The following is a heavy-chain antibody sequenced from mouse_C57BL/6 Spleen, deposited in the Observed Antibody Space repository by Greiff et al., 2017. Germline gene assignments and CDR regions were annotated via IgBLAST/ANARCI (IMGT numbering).Heavy chain of an antibody. CDR2: IYPGDGDT. D-gene: IGHD2-4*01. CDR3: ARWGYDYDVDYDY. J-gene: IGHJ2*01. V-gene: IGHV1-82*01. CDR1: GYAFSSSW. Sequence: VKLQESGPELVKPGASVKISCKASGYAFSSSWMNWVKQRPGKGLEWIGRIYPGDGDTNYNGKFKGKATLTADKSSSTAYMQLSSLTSEDSAVYVCARWGYDYDVDYDYWGQGTTLPDSS.